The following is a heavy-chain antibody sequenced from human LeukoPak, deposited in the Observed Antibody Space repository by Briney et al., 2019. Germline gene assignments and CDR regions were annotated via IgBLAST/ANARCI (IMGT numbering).Heavy chain of an antibody. CDR3: ARVGALSSSWLLY. V-gene: IGHV3-48*03. D-gene: IGHD6-13*01. Sequence: GRSLRLSCAASKFTFSSYAMHWVRQSPGKGLEWVSSISSGARTIYYADSVKGRFTISRDNAKNSLYLQMNSLGPEDTAVYYCARVGALSSSWLLYWGQGTLVTVSS. CDR1: KFTFSSYA. J-gene: IGHJ4*02. CDR2: ISSGARTI.